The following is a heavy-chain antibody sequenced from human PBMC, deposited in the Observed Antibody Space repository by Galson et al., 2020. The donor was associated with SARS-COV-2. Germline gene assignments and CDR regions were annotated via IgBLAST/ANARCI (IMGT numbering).Heavy chain of an antibody. CDR2: IIPIFGTA. CDR3: ARDQTNNPFIVLMVYAMSLRFDP. D-gene: IGHD2-8*01. J-gene: IGHJ5*02. Sequence: KISCKASGGTFSSYAISWVRQAPGQGLEWMGGIIPIFGTANYAQKFQGRVTITADKSTSTAYMELSSLRSEDTAVYYCARDQTNNPFIVLMVYAMSLRFDPWGQGTLVTVSS. CDR1: GGTFSSYA. V-gene: IGHV1-69*06.